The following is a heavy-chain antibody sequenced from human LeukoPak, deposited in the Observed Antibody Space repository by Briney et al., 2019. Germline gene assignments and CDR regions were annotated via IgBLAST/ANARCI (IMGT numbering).Heavy chain of an antibody. CDR2: TTNSGNSK. J-gene: IGHJ4*02. Sequence: GGSLRLSCAASEFTFSSYSMNWVRQAPGKGLEWVSYTTNSGNSKSYADSVKGRFTISRDNSKNTLYLQMNSLGAEDTAVYFCRSGTDAFDYWGQGTLVTVSS. D-gene: IGHD3-10*01. V-gene: IGHV3-48*01. CDR1: EFTFSSYS. CDR3: RSGTDAFDY.